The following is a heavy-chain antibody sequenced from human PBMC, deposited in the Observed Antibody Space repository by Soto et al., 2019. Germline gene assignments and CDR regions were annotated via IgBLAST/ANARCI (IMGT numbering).Heavy chain of an antibody. CDR1: GFTFSSYG. CDR3: AKDSGSRWYPLHYYYGMDV. V-gene: IGHV3-30*18. Sequence: QVQLVESGGGVVQPGRSLRLSCAASGFTFSSYGMHWVRQAPGKGLEWVAVISYDGSNKYYADSVKGRFTISRDNSKNPLYLQMNSLRAEDTAVYYCAKDSGSRWYPLHYYYGMDVWCQGTTVTVSS. D-gene: IGHD6-13*01. J-gene: IGHJ6*02. CDR2: ISYDGSNK.